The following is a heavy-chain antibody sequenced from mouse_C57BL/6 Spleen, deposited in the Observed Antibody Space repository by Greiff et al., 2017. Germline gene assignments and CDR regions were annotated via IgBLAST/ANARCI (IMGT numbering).Heavy chain of an antibody. CDR1: GFSLTSYG. Sequence: VKLQESGPGLVQPSQSLSITCTVSGFSLTSYGVHWVRQSPGKGLEWLGVIWSGGSTDYNAAFISRLSISKDNSKSQVFFKMNSLQADDTAIYYCARIYGYDGAWFAYWGQGTLVTVSA. CDR2: IWSGGST. D-gene: IGHD2-2*01. CDR3: ARIYGYDGAWFAY. J-gene: IGHJ3*01. V-gene: IGHV2-2*01.